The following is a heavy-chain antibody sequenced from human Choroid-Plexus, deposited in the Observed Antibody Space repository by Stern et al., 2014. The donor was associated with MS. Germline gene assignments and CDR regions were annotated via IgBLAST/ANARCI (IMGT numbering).Heavy chain of an antibody. J-gene: IGHJ6*02. Sequence: QVQLVQSGAEVKKLGASVKVSCKTSGYIFTGYYIHWVRQAPGQGLEWMAWINPTTGGTKYAQKFQGRVTMSRDTSISTAYVELSSLTSDDTAVYYCARDQRGITIFGVVTDYYYLGMDVWGQGTTVTVSS. CDR3: ARDQRGITIFGVVTDYYYLGMDV. CDR2: INPTTGGT. CDR1: GYIFTGYY. D-gene: IGHD3-3*01. V-gene: IGHV1-2*02.